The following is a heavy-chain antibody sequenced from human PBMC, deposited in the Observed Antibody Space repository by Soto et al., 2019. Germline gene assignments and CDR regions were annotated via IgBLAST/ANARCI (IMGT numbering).Heavy chain of an antibody. D-gene: IGHD3-3*01. CDR3: ARVGENRDFWSGYFHY. V-gene: IGHV1-18*04. Sequence: ASVKVSCKASGYTFTSYGISWVRQAPGQGLEWMGWISAYNGNTNYAQKLQGRVTMTTDTSTSTAYMELRSLRSDDTAVYYCARVGENRDFWSGYFHYWGQGTLVTVSS. CDR2: ISAYNGNT. J-gene: IGHJ4*02. CDR1: GYTFTSYG.